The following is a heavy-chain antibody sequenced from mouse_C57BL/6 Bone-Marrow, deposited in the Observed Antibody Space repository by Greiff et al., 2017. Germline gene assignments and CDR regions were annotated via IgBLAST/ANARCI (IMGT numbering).Heavy chain of an antibody. Sequence: VKVVESGPGLVAPSQSLSITCTVSGFSLTSYGVDWVRQPPGKGLEWLGVIWGGGSTNYNSALMSRLSISKDNSKSQVFLKMNSLQTDDTAMYYCAKLPYGRRRGNAMDYWGQGTSVTVSS. D-gene: IGHD2-1*01. CDR2: IWGGGST. CDR3: AKLPYGRRRGNAMDY. J-gene: IGHJ4*01. V-gene: IGHV2-9*01. CDR1: GFSLTSYG.